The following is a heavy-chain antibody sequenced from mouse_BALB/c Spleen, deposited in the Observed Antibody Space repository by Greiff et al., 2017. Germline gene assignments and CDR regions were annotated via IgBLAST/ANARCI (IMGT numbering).Heavy chain of an antibody. Sequence: ESGPGLVKPSQSLSLTCSVTGYSITSGYYWNWIRQFPGNKLEWMGYISYDGSNNYNPSLKNRISITRDTSKNQFFLKLNSVTTEDTATYYGARAVVYWYFDVWGAGTTVTVSS. D-gene: IGHD1-1*02. V-gene: IGHV3-6*02. CDR2: ISYDGSN. J-gene: IGHJ1*01. CDR1: GYSITSGYY. CDR3: ARAVVYWYFDV.